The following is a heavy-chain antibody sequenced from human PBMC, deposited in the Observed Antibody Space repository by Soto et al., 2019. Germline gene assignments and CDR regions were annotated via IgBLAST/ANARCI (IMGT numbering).Heavy chain of an antibody. Sequence: GGSLRLSCAASGFTFSSYAMSWVRQAPGKGLEWVSAISGSGGSTYYADSVKGRFTISRDNSKNTLYLQMNSLRAEDTAVYYCAIDRGPYQLLLDAFDIWGQGTMVTVSS. J-gene: IGHJ3*02. CDR3: AIDRGPYQLLLDAFDI. CDR2: ISGSGGST. D-gene: IGHD2-2*01. V-gene: IGHV3-23*01. CDR1: GFTFSSYA.